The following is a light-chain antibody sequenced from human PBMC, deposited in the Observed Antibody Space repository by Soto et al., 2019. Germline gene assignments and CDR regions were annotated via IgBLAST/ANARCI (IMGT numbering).Light chain of an antibody. V-gene: IGLV2-18*02. CDR1: SSDVGSHNH. CDR3: CSFTSRSTWV. CDR2: EVS. Sequence: QSALTQPPSVSGSPGQSVTISCTGTSSDVGSHNHVSWYQQSPGTAPKLMIYEVSNRPSGVPDRFSGSKSGKTASLTISGLQAEDEADYYCCSFTSRSTWVFGGGTQLTVL. J-gene: IGLJ3*02.